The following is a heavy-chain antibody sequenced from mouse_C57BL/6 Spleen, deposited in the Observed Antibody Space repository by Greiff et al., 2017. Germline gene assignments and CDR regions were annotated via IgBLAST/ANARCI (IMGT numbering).Heavy chain of an antibody. J-gene: IGHJ3*01. D-gene: IGHD2-5*01. Sequence: EVQLVESGGGLVQPKGSLKLSCAASGFSFNTYAMNWVRQAPGKGLEWVARIRSKSNNYATYYADSVKDRFTISRDDSESMLYLQMNNLKTEDTAMYYFVRQGYSNQAWFAYWGQGTLVTVSA. CDR1: GFSFNTYA. CDR3: VRQGYSNQAWFAY. V-gene: IGHV10-1*01. CDR2: IRSKSNNYAT.